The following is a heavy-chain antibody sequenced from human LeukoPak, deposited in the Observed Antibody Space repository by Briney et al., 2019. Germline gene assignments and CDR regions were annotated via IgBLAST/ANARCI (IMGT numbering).Heavy chain of an antibody. J-gene: IGHJ4*02. V-gene: IGHV3-48*02. CDR2: ISSSSTI. Sequence: PGGSLRLSCAASGITFSAYSMNWVRQAPGKGLEWVSYISSSSTIFYADSVKGRFTISRDSAKNSLYLQMNSLRDEDTAVYYCASQLVFRSPFDYWGQGTLVTVSS. CDR3: ASQLVFRSPFDY. CDR1: GITFSAYS.